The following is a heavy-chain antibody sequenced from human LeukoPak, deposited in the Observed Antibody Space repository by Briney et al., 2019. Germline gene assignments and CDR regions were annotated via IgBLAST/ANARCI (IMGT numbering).Heavy chain of an antibody. J-gene: IGHJ5*02. CDR1: GGSISSYY. Sequence: KPSETLSLTCTVSGGSISSYYWSWIRQPPGKGLEWIGYIYYSGSTNYNPSLKSRVTISVDTSKNQFSLKLSSVTAADTAVYYCARGNYYFDPWGQGTPVTVSS. CDR2: IYYSGST. CDR3: ARGNYYFDP. D-gene: IGHD3-22*01. V-gene: IGHV4-59*01.